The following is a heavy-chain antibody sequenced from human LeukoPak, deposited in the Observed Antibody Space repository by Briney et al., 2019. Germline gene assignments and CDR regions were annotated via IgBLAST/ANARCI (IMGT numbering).Heavy chain of an antibody. D-gene: IGHD2-15*01. CDR3: TTEDLGYCSGGSCYFEY. V-gene: IGHV3-15*07. CDR1: GFTFSNAW. Sequence: GGSLRLSCAASGFTFSNAWMNWVRQAPGKGLEWVGRIKSKTDGGTTDYAAPVKGRFTISREDSKNTLYLQMNSLKTEDTAVYYCTTEDLGYCSGGSCYFEYWGQGTLVTVSS. CDR2: IKSKTDGGTT. J-gene: IGHJ4*02.